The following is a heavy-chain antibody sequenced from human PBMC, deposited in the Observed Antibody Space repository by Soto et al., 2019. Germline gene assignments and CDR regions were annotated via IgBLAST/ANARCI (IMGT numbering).Heavy chain of an antibody. Sequence: QVHLVQSGAEVKKPGSSVRVSCKASGGTLSIYAISWVRQAPGQGLEWMGGIIAFYGTINYAQKYQGRDKITADASTSTASMELTSLRSEDTAVYYCARAADGDYYYYGMDVWGQETTVIVSS. V-gene: IGHV1-69*01. CDR1: GGTLSIYA. CDR3: ARAADGDYYYYGMDV. J-gene: IGHJ6*02. CDR2: IIAFYGTI. D-gene: IGHD4-17*01.